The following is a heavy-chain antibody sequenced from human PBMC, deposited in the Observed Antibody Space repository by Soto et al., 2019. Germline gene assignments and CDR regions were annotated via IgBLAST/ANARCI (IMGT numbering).Heavy chain of an antibody. CDR3: ARVKRYYDSSGYPYYYYGMDV. D-gene: IGHD3-22*01. CDR1: GYTFTGYY. CDR2: INPNSGGT. V-gene: IGHV1-2*04. J-gene: IGHJ6*02. Sequence: ASVKVSCKASGYTFTGYYMHWVREAPGQGLEWMGWINPNSGGTNYAQKFQGWVTMTRDTSISTAYMELSRLRSDDTAVYYCARVKRYYDSSGYPYYYYGMDVWGQGTTVTVS.